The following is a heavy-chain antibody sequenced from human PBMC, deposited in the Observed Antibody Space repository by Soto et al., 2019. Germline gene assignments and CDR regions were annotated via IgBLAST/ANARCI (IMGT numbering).Heavy chain of an antibody. CDR3: AGRCDRGLV. V-gene: IGHV4-4*02. J-gene: IGHJ4*02. D-gene: IGHD1-26*01. Sequence: PSETLSLTCAVSGASIYTDNWFTGVRQPRGKGLEWIAEVYHSGGTNYKPSPRTRIAISVYLSKNQFSLYLDSVTAADTAVYYCAGRCDRGLVWGQGT. CDR1: GASIYTDNW. CDR2: VYHSGGT.